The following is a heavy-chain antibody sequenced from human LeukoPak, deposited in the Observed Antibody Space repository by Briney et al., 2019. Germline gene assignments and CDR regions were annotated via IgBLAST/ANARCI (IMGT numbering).Heavy chain of an antibody. D-gene: IGHD3-22*01. J-gene: IGHJ3*02. CDR1: GYTFTSYY. CDR3: ARNTQYYYDSSGYPLPDAFDI. Sequence: ASVKVSCKASGYTFTSYYMHWVRQAPGQGLEWMGIINPSGGSTSYAQKFQGRVTMTRDMSTSTVYMELSSLRSDDTAVYYCARNTQYYYDSSGYPLPDAFDIWGQGTMVTVSS. V-gene: IGHV1-46*01. CDR2: INPSGGST.